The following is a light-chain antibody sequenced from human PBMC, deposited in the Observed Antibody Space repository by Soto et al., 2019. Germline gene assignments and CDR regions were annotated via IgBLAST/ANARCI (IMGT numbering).Light chain of an antibody. CDR1: QSVLYSSRNKNY. V-gene: IGKV4-1*01. CDR2: WAS. J-gene: IGKJ1*01. CDR3: QRYSSTPWT. Sequence: DIVMTQSPDSLAVSLGERATINCKSSQSVLYSSRNKNYLAWYQQKPGQPPKLLIYWASTRESGVPDRFSGSVSGTDFTLIITSLQAEDVAVYFCQRYSSTPWTFRQGTKVEIK.